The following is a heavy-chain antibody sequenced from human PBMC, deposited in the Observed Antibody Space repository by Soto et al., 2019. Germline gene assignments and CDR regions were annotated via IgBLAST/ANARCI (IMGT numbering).Heavy chain of an antibody. CDR2: IDPTDSYT. CDR3: ARDGGRGYDGNYGDYSFDY. Sequence: GESLKISCKGSGYSFTTYWITWVRQMPGKGLEWMGRIDPTDSYTNYSPSFQGHVTISADKSINTAYLQWSSLKASDTAMYYCARDGGRGYDGNYGDYSFDYCRRGPLITVSS. D-gene: IGHD4-17*01. V-gene: IGHV5-10-1*01. J-gene: IGHJ4*02. CDR1: GYSFTTYW.